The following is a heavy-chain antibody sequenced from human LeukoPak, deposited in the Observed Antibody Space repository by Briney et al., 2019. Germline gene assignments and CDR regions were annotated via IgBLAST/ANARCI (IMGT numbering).Heavy chain of an antibody. CDR2: ISTYYGNT. CDR1: GYTFTSFG. J-gene: IGHJ4*02. Sequence: ASVKVSCKASGYTFTSFGVAWVRQAPGQGLEWMGWISTYYGNTNYAQKFQGRVTITTDESTSTAYMELSSLRSEDTAVYYCASHAGPYLPIRYYFDYWGQGTLVTVSS. V-gene: IGHV1-18*01. CDR3: ASHAGPYLPIRYYFDY.